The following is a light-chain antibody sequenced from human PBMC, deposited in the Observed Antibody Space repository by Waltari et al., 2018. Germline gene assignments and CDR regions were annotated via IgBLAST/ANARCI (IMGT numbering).Light chain of an antibody. CDR2: KAS. CDR3: QQYSAFPLS. V-gene: IGKV1-5*03. J-gene: IGKJ4*01. Sequence: DIKMTQSPPTLAASVGDRVTITCRASQSISIWLASYQQKPGKAPNLLMYKASILGSGVPSRFSGSASGTEFTLTISGLQAEDFGTYYCQQYSAFPLSFGGGTNIEIK. CDR1: QSISIW.